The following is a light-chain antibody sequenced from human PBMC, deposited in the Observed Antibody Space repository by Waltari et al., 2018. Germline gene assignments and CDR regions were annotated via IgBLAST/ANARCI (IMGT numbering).Light chain of an antibody. V-gene: IGKV4-1*01. CDR3: HQYYTSPFT. J-gene: IGKJ3*01. Sequence: DIVMTQSPDSLAVSLGEGATISCKSSRSFLASSNNKNFLAWYQQKPGQPPKLLIYWASTRESGVPDRFSGSGSGTDFTLTISSLQAEDVAVYSCHQYYTSPFTFGPGTKVDIK. CDR2: WAS. CDR1: RSFLASSNNKNF.